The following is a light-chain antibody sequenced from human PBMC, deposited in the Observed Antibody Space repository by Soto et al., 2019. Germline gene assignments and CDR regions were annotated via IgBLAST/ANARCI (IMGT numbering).Light chain of an antibody. CDR3: QSYDSGLSVV. CDR2: GNS. J-gene: IGLJ2*01. V-gene: IGLV1-40*01. Sequence: QSVLTQPPSVSGAPGQRVTISCTGSSSNIGAGYDVHWYQQLPGTAPKLLIYGNSNRPSGVPDRFSGSKSGTSASLAITGLQAEDEADYHCQSYDSGLSVVFGGGTKLPVL. CDR1: SSNIGAGYD.